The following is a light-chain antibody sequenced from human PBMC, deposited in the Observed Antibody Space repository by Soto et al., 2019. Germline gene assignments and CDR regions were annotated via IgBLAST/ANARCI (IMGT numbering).Light chain of an antibody. Sequence: EIVLTQSPGTLSLSPGERATLSCRASQSVNSRYLAWYQRKPGQAPRLLIYSTSSRATGIPDRFSGSGSGTDFTLTISKLEPEDSAVYYCQQYGNSLYTLGQGTKLEIK. CDR1: QSVNSRY. V-gene: IGKV3-20*01. CDR3: QQYGNSLYT. J-gene: IGKJ2*01. CDR2: STS.